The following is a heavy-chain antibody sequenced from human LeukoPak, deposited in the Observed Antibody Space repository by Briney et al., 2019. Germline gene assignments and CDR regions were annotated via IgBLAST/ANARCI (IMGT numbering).Heavy chain of an antibody. Sequence: SETLSLTCTVSGGSISSSSYYWGWIRQPPGKGLEWIGYIYYSGSTNYNPSLKSRVTISVDKSKNQFSLKLRSATAADTAVYYCAKVSSSGWSDFDYWGQGTLVTVSS. D-gene: IGHD6-19*01. CDR3: AKVSSSGWSDFDY. V-gene: IGHV4-61*05. CDR1: GGSISSSSYY. CDR2: IYYSGST. J-gene: IGHJ4*02.